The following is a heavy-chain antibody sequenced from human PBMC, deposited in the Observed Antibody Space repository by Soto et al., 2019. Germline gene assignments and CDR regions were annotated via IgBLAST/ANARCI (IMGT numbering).Heavy chain of an antibody. CDR3: ARGGEDDAFDI. Sequence: GASVKVSCKASGYTFTGYYLHWVRQAPGQGLEWMGWTNPNSGGTLYAETFQDSVTMTRDTSIRTAFMDLGRLTSDDTAVYYCARGGEDDAFDIWGQGTLVTVSS. J-gene: IGHJ3*02. CDR2: TNPNSGGT. D-gene: IGHD3-16*01. CDR1: GYTFTGYY. V-gene: IGHV1-2*04.